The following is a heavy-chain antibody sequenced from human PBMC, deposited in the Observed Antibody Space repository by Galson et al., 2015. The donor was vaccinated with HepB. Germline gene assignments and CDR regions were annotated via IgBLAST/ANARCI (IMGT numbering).Heavy chain of an antibody. Sequence: LTCAVYGGSFSGYYWSWIRQPPGKGLEWIGEINHSGSTNYNPSLKSRVTISVDTSKNQFSLKLSSVTAADTAVYYCASLYYDFWSGYPMDVWGKGTTVTVSS. CDR1: GGSFSGYY. D-gene: IGHD3-3*01. CDR2: INHSGST. V-gene: IGHV4-34*01. J-gene: IGHJ6*04. CDR3: ASLYYDFWSGYPMDV.